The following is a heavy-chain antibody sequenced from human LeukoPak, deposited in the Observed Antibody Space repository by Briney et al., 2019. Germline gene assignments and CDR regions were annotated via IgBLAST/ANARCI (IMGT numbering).Heavy chain of an antibody. V-gene: IGHV3-30*02. D-gene: IGHD6-6*01. Sequence: GGPLLLSCAASGFTFSSYGMHWGRQAPGKGLEGVTFIRYDGTNKYYADSVKGRFTISRDNSKNTLYLQMNSLRAEDTAVYYCAKGGITARRYFDYWGQGTLVTVSS. CDR1: GFTFSSYG. J-gene: IGHJ4*02. CDR3: AKGGITARRYFDY. CDR2: IRYDGTNK.